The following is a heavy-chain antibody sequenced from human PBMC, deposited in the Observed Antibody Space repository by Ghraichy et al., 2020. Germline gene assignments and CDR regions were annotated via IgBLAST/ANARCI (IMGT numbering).Heavy chain of an antibody. CDR3: ARDPGWGALDY. Sequence: GGSLRLSCAASGFTFNTSWVSWVRQAPGKGLEWVANIKSDGSEKYYVDAVKGRFIISKDNTKNSLYLQMNSLRADDTAVYYCARDPGWGALDYWGQGTLVTVSS. V-gene: IGHV3-7*01. D-gene: IGHD3-10*01. J-gene: IGHJ4*02. CDR1: GFTFNTSW. CDR2: IKSDGSEK.